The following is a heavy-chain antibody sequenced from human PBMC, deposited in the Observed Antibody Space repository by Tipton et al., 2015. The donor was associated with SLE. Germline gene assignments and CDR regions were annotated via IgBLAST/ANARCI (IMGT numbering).Heavy chain of an antibody. CDR3: ARERLYSSSWFSD. V-gene: IGHV4-59*12. Sequence: LRLSCTVSGGSISGYYWSWIRQPPGKGLEWIGYIYYSGTTNYNPSLKSRVTISVDTSKNQFSLKLSSVTAADTAVYYCARERLYSSSWFSDWGQGTLVTVSS. CDR2: IYYSGTT. D-gene: IGHD6-13*01. CDR1: GGSISGYY. J-gene: IGHJ4*02.